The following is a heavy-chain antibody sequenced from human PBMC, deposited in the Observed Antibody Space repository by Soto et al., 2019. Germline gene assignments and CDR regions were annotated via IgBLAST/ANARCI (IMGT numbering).Heavy chain of an antibody. V-gene: IGHV1-8*01. Sequence: ASVRVSCKASGYSFTSLDINWVRQTAGQGLEWMGWMQPSTGRTGYAQKFQGRVTMTRDTSINTAYMELTTLTSDDTAFYYCARGVSAGVDYWGQGTLVTVSS. D-gene: IGHD1-26*01. CDR3: ARGVSAGVDY. CDR1: GYSFTSLD. CDR2: MQPSTGRT. J-gene: IGHJ4*02.